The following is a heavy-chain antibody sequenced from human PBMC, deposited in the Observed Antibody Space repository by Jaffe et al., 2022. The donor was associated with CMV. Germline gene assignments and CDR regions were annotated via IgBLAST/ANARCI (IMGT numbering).Heavy chain of an antibody. CDR3: AKYSRGPMITFGGVIVH. Sequence: EVQLLESGGGLVQPGGSLRLSCAASGFTFSSYAMSWVRQAPGKGLEWVSAISGSGGSTYYADSVKGRFTISRDNSKNTLYLQMNSLRAEDTAVYYCAKYSRGPMITFGGVIVHWGQGTLVTVSS. D-gene: IGHD3-16*01. CDR2: ISGSGGST. V-gene: IGHV3-23*01. CDR1: GFTFSSYA. J-gene: IGHJ5*02.